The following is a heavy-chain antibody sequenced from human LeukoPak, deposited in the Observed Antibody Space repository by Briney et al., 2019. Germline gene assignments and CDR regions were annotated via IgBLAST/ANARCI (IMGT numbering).Heavy chain of an antibody. CDR2: ISSNGGST. J-gene: IGHJ3*02. Sequence: GGSLRLSCAASGFTFSSYAMSWVRQAPGKGLEYVSAISSNGGSTYYANSVKGRFTISRDNSKNTLYLQMGSLRAEDMAVYYCARSRLVGPPAFDIWGQGTMVTVSS. V-gene: IGHV3-64*01. CDR1: GFTFSSYA. D-gene: IGHD1-26*01. CDR3: ARSRLVGPPAFDI.